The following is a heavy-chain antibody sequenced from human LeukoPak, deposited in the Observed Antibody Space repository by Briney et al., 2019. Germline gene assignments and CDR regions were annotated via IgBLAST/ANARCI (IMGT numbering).Heavy chain of an antibody. CDR2: IYYSGST. D-gene: IGHD3-22*01. CDR3: ASLYDSSGYPGY. CDR1: GGSISSSIYY. V-gene: IGHV4-39*01. Sequence: SETLSLTCTVSGGSISSSIYYWGWIRQPPGKGLEWIGSIYYSGSTYYNPSLKSRVTISVDTSKNQFSLKLSSVTAADTAVYYCASLYDSSGYPGYWGQGTLVTVSS. J-gene: IGHJ4*02.